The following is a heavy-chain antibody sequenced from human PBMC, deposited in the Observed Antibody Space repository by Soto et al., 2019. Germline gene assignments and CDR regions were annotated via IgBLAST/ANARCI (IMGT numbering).Heavy chain of an antibody. CDR3: AXERARVFDS. Sequence: QVQLVESGGGLVKPGGSLXLSCAASGFTFSDYYMSWIRQAPGKGLEWLSYISISGGTIYYADSVKGRFSISRDNAKNSXXLXLXSLRXXXXXXXFCAXERARVFDSWGQGTLVTVSS. V-gene: IGHV3-11*01. CDR1: GFTFSDYY. CDR2: ISISGGTI. J-gene: IGHJ4*02.